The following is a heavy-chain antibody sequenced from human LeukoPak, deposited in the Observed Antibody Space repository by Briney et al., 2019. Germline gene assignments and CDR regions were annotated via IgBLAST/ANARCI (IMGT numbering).Heavy chain of an antibody. Sequence: SETLSLTCTVSGGYISSTSYYWGWIRQPPGKGLEWIGIIYNRGSTDYTPSLKSRVTISVDTSKNQFSLKLNSVTAADTAVYFCSRAVAGSVGWFDPWGQGTLVTVSS. J-gene: IGHJ5*02. CDR3: SRAVAGSVGWFDP. CDR1: GGYISSTSYY. V-gene: IGHV4-39*07. CDR2: IYNRGST. D-gene: IGHD6-19*01.